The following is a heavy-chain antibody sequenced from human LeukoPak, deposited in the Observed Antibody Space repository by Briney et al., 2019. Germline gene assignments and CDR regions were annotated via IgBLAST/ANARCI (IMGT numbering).Heavy chain of an antibody. J-gene: IGHJ4*02. V-gene: IGHV3-9*01. CDR1: GFTFDDYA. Sequence: GGSLRLSCAASGFTFDDYAMHWVRQAPGKGLEWVSGISWNSGSIGYADSVKGRFAISRDNAKNSLYLQMNSLRAEDTALYYCAKDSSYSSGWYGPFDYWGQGTLVTVSS. D-gene: IGHD6-19*01. CDR2: ISWNSGSI. CDR3: AKDSSYSSGWYGPFDY.